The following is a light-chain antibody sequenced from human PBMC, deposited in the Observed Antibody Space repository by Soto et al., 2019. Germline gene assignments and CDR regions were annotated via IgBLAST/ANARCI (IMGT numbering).Light chain of an antibody. CDR1: QSVSSSY. CDR3: QQYNNWPRGT. Sequence: EIVLTQSPGTLSLSPGERATLSCRASQSVSSSYLAWYQQKPGQAPRLLIYGASSRATGIPDRFSGSGSRTDFTLTISRLEPEDFAVYYCQQYNNWPRGTLGQGTKV. J-gene: IGKJ1*01. CDR2: GAS. V-gene: IGKV3-20*01.